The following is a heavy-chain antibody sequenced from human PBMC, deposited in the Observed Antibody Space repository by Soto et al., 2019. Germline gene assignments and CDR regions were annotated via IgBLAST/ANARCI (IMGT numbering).Heavy chain of an antibody. CDR1: GFTVSSNY. V-gene: IGHV3-53*02. CDR2: IYSAGTT. Sequence: EVQLVETGGGLIQPGGSLRLSCAASGFTVSSNYMSWVRQAPGKGLELVAVIYSAGTTYYADSLKGRFTVSRDNSKNTMDIQMNSLRADDTAMYYCARHVGDCTTGVSGPFAYWGQGTLVTVSS. D-gene: IGHD2-8*01. CDR3: ARHVGDCTTGVSGPFAY. J-gene: IGHJ4*02.